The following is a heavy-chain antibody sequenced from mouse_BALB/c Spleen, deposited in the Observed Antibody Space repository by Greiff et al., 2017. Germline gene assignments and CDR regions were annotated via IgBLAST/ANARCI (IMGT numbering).Heavy chain of an antibody. CDR1: GYSITSDYA. J-gene: IGHJ2*01. CDR2: ISYSGST. D-gene: IGHD1-1*01. CDR3: ARYDYYGSSPDY. Sequence: VQLKESGPGLVKPSQSLSLTCTVTGYSITSDYAWNWIRQFPGNKLEWMGYISYSGSTSYNPSLKSRISITRDTSKNQFFLQLNSVTTEDTATYYCARYDYYGSSPDYWGQGTTLTVSS. V-gene: IGHV3-2*02.